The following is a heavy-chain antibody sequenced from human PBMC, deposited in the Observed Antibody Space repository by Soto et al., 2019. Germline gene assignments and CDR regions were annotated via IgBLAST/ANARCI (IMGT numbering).Heavy chain of an antibody. J-gene: IGHJ6*02. D-gene: IGHD5-18*01. CDR1: GYTFYSHS. Sequence: QAQLVQSGAEVRKPGASVKVSCKASGYTFYSHSISWVRQAPGQGLEWMGRINADYGNTQDAQKFRGRVTMTTDTSTTTVYMELTNVISDDTAVYYCARCIQGDYYYGMDVWGQGTTVTVSS. CDR3: ARCIQGDYYYGMDV. V-gene: IGHV1-18*01. CDR2: INADYGNT.